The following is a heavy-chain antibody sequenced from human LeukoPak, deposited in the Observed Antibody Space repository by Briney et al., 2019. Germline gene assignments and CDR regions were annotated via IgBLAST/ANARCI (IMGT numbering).Heavy chain of an antibody. D-gene: IGHD6-19*01. CDR1: GYTFTSYY. V-gene: IGHV1-2*02. Sequence: GASVKVSCKASGYTFTSYYMHWVRQAPGQGLEWMGWINPNSGGTNYAQKFQGRVTMTRGTSISTAYMELSRLRSDDTAVYYCARDLGSGWYSGHRYWGQGTLVTVSS. CDR2: INPNSGGT. CDR3: ARDLGSGWYSGHRY. J-gene: IGHJ4*02.